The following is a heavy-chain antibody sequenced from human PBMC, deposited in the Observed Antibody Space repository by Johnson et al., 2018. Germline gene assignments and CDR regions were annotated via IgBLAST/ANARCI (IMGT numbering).Heavy chain of an antibody. D-gene: IGHD3-22*01. V-gene: IGHV3-30*18. J-gene: IGHJ3*02. Sequence: VELGECGGGVVQAGRSLRLSCAASGFTFSSYGMHWVRQAPGKGLEWVAVISYDGSNKYYADAVKGRFTISRDNYKNTLYLQMNSLRAEDTAVYYCAKDLLVSGYDWGTDAFDIWGQGTMVTVSS. CDR2: ISYDGSNK. CDR1: GFTFSSYG. CDR3: AKDLLVSGYDWGTDAFDI.